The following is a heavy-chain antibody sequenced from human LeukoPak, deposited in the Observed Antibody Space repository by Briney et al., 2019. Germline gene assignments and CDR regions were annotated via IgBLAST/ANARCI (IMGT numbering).Heavy chain of an antibody. V-gene: IGHV3-23*01. J-gene: IGHJ4*02. CDR3: AKGSGTYYPAFDY. CDR2: ISGSGSST. D-gene: IGHD1-26*01. CDR1: GFTFRSYA. Sequence: PGGSLRRYCAAPGFTFRSYAMSWVGQAPGKGMEWVSAISGSGSSTYYADSVKGRFTISRDNSRGTLSLQMNSLRAEDTAVYYCAKGSGTYYPAFDYWGQGTLVTVSS.